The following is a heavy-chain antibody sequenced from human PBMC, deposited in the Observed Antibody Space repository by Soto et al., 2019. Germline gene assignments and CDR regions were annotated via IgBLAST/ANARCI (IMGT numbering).Heavy chain of an antibody. CDR3: AREQGVEMATTHYFDY. Sequence: LRLSCAASGFTVSSNYMSWVRQAPGKGLEWVSVIYSGGSTYYADSVKGRFTISRDNSKNTLYLQMNSLRAEDTAVYYCAREQGVEMATTHYFDYWGQGTLVTVSS. D-gene: IGHD1-1*01. V-gene: IGHV3-53*01. J-gene: IGHJ4*02. CDR2: IYSGGST. CDR1: GFTVSSNY.